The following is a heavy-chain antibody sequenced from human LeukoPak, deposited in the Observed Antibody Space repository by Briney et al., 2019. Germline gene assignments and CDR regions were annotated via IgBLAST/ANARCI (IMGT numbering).Heavy chain of an antibody. D-gene: IGHD4-17*01. Sequence: GGSLRLSCEASGFTFSSYQMNWVRQAPGKGLEWVSVIYSGGSTYYADSVKGRFTISRDNSKNTLYFQMNSLRAEDAAVYYCAKAASKRTDYGDYAFYYYMDVWGKGTTVTISS. CDR3: AKAASKRTDYGDYAFYYYMDV. J-gene: IGHJ6*03. CDR2: IYSGGST. CDR1: GFTFSSYQ. V-gene: IGHV3-66*02.